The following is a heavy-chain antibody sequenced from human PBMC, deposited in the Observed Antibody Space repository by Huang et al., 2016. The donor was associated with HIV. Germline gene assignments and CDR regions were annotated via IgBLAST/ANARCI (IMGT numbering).Heavy chain of an antibody. CDR2: NERDGSST. CDR3: VRAKEKGYDFWSGYRY. CDR1: GFIFSDYW. D-gene: IGHD3-3*01. J-gene: IGHJ4*01. Sequence: EVELAESGGGSVRPGQSLRLSCVGSGFIFSDYWMHWVRQIPGKGRMWVERNERDGSSTRYADSVKGRFTIYRDKAKNTVYLQRSSLRVDDTAVYYCVRAKEKGYDFWSGYRYWGQGVQVTVSS. V-gene: IGHV3-74*02.